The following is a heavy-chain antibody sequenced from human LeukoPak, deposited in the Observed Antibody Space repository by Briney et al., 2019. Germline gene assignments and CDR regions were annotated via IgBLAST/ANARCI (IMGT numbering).Heavy chain of an antibody. CDR2: IFHSGSP. CDR1: GYSISSGYY. J-gene: IGHJ4*02. Sequence: SETLSLTCAVSGYSISSGYYWGWIRQPPGKGLEWIGSIFHSGSPYYNPSLKSRVTISVATSQPQFPLKLPSVTAADTAVYYCARAIGAGRAFDYWGQGPLVTVSS. CDR3: ARAIGAGRAFDY. V-gene: IGHV4-38-2*01. D-gene: IGHD3-22*01.